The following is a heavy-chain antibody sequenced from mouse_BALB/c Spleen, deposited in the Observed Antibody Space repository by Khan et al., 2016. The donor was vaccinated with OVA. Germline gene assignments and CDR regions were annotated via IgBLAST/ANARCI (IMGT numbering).Heavy chain of an antibody. CDR2: INPGSGGT. J-gene: IGHJ4*01. CDR1: GYAFTNYL. Sequence: QVQLQQSGAELVRPGTSVKVSCKASGYAFTNYLIEWVKQRPGQGLEWIGVINPGSGGTNYNEKFKGKATLTADKSSSTAYMQLSSLTSDDSAVYFCARLDYAMVYWVQGTSVTFSS. V-gene: IGHV1-54*01. CDR3: ARLDYAMVY.